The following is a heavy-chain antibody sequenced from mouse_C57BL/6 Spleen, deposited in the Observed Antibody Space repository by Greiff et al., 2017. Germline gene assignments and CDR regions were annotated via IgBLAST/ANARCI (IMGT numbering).Heavy chain of an antibody. J-gene: IGHJ3*01. CDR1: GFNIKDYY. CDR2: IDPEDGET. V-gene: IGHV14-2*01. CDR3: AYDDGYFFAY. D-gene: IGHD2-3*01. Sequence: VQLQQSGAELVKPGASVKLSCTASGFNIKDYYMHWVKQRTEQGLEWIGRIDPEDGETKYAPKFQGKATITADTSSNTTYLQLSSLTSKDTAVYYCAYDDGYFFAYWGQGTLVTVSA.